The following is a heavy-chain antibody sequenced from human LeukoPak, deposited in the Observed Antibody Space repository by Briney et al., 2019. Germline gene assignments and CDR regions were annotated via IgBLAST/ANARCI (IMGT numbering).Heavy chain of an antibody. Sequence: PGGSLRLSCAASESHAMTWVRQGPGKGPEWVSAISRSGGSTYYADSVKGRFTISRDKSNNTVYLQMNSLSADDTAVYYCARDGGSGSYLYDYWGQGTLITVSS. CDR1: ESHA. CDR2: ISRSGGST. D-gene: IGHD1-26*01. V-gene: IGHV3-23*01. CDR3: ARDGGSGSYLYDY. J-gene: IGHJ4*02.